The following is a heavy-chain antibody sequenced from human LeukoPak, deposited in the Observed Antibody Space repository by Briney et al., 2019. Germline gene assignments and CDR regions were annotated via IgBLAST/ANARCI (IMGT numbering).Heavy chain of an antibody. D-gene: IGHD1-26*01. V-gene: IGHV3-30*04. Sequence: GGSLRLSCAASGFTFSSYAMHWVRQAPGKGLEWVAVISYDGSNKYYADSVKGRFTISRDNSKNTLNLQMHSLRAEDTAVYYCAKGEDLYYFDYWGQGTLVTVSS. J-gene: IGHJ4*02. CDR3: AKGEDLYYFDY. CDR2: ISYDGSNK. CDR1: GFTFSSYA.